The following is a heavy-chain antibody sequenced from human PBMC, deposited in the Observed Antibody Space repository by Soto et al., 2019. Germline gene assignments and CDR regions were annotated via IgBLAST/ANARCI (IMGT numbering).Heavy chain of an antibody. Sequence: QVHLQESGPRLVKPSETLSLTCDVSGGSFGVNYWTWIRHFPGKGLEWIGYIYYSGSTNYNPSLKSRVSISVDASKAQFSLQLTSVTAADTALYYCAAGTLGAVWTPLDHWGQGILVTVSS. J-gene: IGHJ4*02. CDR2: IYYSGST. D-gene: IGHD3-16*01. CDR3: AAGTLGAVWTPLDH. V-gene: IGHV4-59*03. CDR1: GGSFGVNY.